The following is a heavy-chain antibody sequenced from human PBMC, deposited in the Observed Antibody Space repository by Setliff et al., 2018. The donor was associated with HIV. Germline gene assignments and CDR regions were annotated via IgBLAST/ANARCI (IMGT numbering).Heavy chain of an antibody. CDR1: GYSVSSGYY. CDR3: VSGPLSGYGYYFDY. CDR2: FYHSGST. D-gene: IGHD3-3*01. J-gene: IGHJ4*02. Sequence: SQTLSLTCAVSGYSVSSGYYWGWIRQPPGKGLEWIGSFYHSGSTFYNPSLKSRVTISLDTSKNQFSLKLRSVTAADTAVYYCVSGPLSGYGYYFDYWGQGALVTVSS. V-gene: IGHV4-38-2*01.